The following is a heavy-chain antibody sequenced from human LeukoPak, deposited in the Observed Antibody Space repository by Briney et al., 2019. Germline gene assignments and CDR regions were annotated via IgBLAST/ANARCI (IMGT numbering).Heavy chain of an antibody. CDR3: ATGGHVRVYDSSAYYGHY. V-gene: IGHV1-46*01. D-gene: IGHD3-22*01. CDR2: INPNRGST. Sequence: ASVKVSCKAFGYTFTSNYMHWVRQAPGQGLEWMGIINPNRGSTSYAQKFQGRVTMTRDMSTSTVYMELSSLRSEDTAVYYCATGGHVRVYDSSAYYGHYWGQGTLVTVSS. CDR1: GYTFTSNY. J-gene: IGHJ4*02.